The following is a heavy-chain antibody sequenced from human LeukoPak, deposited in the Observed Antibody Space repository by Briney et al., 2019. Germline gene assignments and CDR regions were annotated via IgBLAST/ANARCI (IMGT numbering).Heavy chain of an antibody. V-gene: IGHV3-21*01. Sequence: GGSLRLSCTASGLTFSTSGFNWVRQAPGKGLEWVASIGPTGSDSYHADSIKGRFTISRDNANNFLYLQMNSLRAEDTAVYYGATETNGRHYDYWGQGTLLTVSS. D-gene: IGHD1-14*01. CDR1: GLTFSTSG. J-gene: IGHJ4*02. CDR2: IGPTGSDS. CDR3: ATETNGRHYDY.